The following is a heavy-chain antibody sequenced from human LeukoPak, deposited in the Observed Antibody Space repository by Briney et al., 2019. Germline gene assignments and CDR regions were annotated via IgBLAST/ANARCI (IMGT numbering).Heavy chain of an antibody. D-gene: IGHD2-21*02. CDR3: AKDLGVTAEDAFDI. V-gene: IGHV3-9*01. Sequence: GGSLRLSCAASGFTFDDYAMHWVRQAPGKGLEWVSGISWNSGSIGYADSVEGRFTISRDNAKNSLYLQMNSLRAEDTALYCCAKDLGVTAEDAFDIWGQGTMVTVSS. CDR2: ISWNSGSI. CDR1: GFTFDDYA. J-gene: IGHJ3*02.